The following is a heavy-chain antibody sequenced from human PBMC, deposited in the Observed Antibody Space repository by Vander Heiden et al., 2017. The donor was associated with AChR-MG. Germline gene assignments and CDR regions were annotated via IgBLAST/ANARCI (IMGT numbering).Heavy chain of an antibody. V-gene: IGHV4-4*02. CDR1: GGSISHGYY. CDR2: IFRSGST. CDR3: ARNGDYSMDV. J-gene: IGHJ6*03. D-gene: IGHD4-17*01. Sequence: QVQLQESGPGLVKPSGTLSLTCAVSGGSISHGYYWSWVRQPPGKGLEWIGEIFRSGSTTYNPSLKSRVTMSVNTFDNQFSLNLNSVTAADTAMYYCARNGDYSMDVWGKGTTVTVSS.